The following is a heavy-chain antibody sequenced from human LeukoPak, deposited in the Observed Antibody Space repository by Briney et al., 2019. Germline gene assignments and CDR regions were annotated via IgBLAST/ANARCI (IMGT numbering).Heavy chain of an antibody. V-gene: IGHV4-59*01. Sequence: PSETLSLTCTVSGGSISSYYWSWIRQPPGKGLEWIGYIYYSGSTNYNPSLKSRVTISVDTSKNQFSLKLSSVTAADTAVYHCARGEAGSLDYWGQGTLVTVSS. D-gene: IGHD6-13*01. CDR2: IYYSGST. J-gene: IGHJ4*02. CDR1: GGSISSYY. CDR3: ARGEAGSLDY.